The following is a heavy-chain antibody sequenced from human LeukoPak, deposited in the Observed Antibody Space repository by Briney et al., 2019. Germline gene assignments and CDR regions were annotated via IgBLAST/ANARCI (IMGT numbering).Heavy chain of an antibody. CDR2: ISYEGSNT. V-gene: IGHV3-30-3*01. CDR3: ARGRNLVAISGYFDY. J-gene: IGHJ4*02. D-gene: IGHD3-22*01. Sequence: GGSLRLSCAASGFTFSSSAMHWVRQAPGKGLEWVATISYEGSNTYYLESMKGRFTISRDNSKNTIYLQMNSLRAEDTAVYYCARGRNLVAISGYFDYWGQGTLVTVSS. CDR1: GFTFSSSA.